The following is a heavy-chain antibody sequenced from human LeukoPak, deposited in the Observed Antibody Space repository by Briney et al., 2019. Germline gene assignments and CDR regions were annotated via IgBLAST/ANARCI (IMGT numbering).Heavy chain of an antibody. D-gene: IGHD6-13*01. V-gene: IGHV4-39*07. Sequence: SETLSLTCTVSGGSIRSNSHYWGWIRQPPGKGLEWTGNIYYSGSTYYNPSLKSRVTISVDTSKNQFSLKLSSVTAADTAVYYCARAPVAAAGEFDPWGQGTLVTVSS. J-gene: IGHJ5*02. CDR3: ARAPVAAAGEFDP. CDR2: IYYSGST. CDR1: GGSIRSNSHY.